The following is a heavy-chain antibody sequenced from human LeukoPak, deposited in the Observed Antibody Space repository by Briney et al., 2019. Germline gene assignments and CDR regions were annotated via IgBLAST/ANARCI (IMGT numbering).Heavy chain of an antibody. CDR3: ARINWNDGYYYMDV. J-gene: IGHJ6*03. CDR2: IYHSGST. Sequence: SETLSLTCTVSGYSISSGYYWGWIRQPPGKGLEWIGSIYHSGSTYYNPSLKSRVTISVDTSKNQFSLKLSSVTAADTAVYYCARINWNDGYYYMDVWGKGTTVTISS. V-gene: IGHV4-38-2*02. D-gene: IGHD1-20*01. CDR1: GYSISSGYY.